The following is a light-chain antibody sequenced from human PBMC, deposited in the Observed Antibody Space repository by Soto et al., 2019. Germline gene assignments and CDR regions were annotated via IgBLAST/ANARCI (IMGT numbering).Light chain of an antibody. J-gene: IGKJ4*01. CDR1: QSVSSSY. CDR3: QQYGSSPPLT. CDR2: GAS. V-gene: IGKV3-20*01. Sequence: EIVLAQSPGTLSLSPGERATLSCRASQSVSSSYLAWYQQKPGQAPRLLIYGASSRATGIPDRFSGSGSGTDFTLTISRLEPADFAVYYCQQYGSSPPLTFGGGTNVDIK.